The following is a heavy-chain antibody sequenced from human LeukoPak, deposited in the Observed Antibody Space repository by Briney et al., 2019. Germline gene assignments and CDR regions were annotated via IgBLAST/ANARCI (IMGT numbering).Heavy chain of an antibody. CDR2: IYYSGST. CDR1: GGSISSYY. D-gene: IGHD2-15*01. Sequence: SETLSLTCTVSGGSISSYYWSWIRQPPGEGLEWIGYIYYSGSTNYNPSLKSRVTISVDTSKNQFSLKLSSVTAADTAVYYCARSPRGCSGGSCYDYWGQGTLVTVSS. J-gene: IGHJ4*02. CDR3: ARSPRGCSGGSCYDY. V-gene: IGHV4-59*01.